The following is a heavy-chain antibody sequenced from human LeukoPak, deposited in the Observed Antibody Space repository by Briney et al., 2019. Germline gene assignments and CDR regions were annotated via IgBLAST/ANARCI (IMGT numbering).Heavy chain of an antibody. CDR1: GGSISSSSYY. V-gene: IGHV4-39*01. J-gene: IGHJ6*03. Sequence: SETLSLTCTVSGGSISSSSYYWGWIRQPPGKGLVWIGSISYSGSTYYNPSLKSRVTISVDTSKNQFSLKLSSVTAADTAVYYCARHAGLVVVPAAMRYMDVWGKGTTVTVSS. CDR2: ISYSGST. CDR3: ARHAGLVVVPAAMRYMDV. D-gene: IGHD2-2*01.